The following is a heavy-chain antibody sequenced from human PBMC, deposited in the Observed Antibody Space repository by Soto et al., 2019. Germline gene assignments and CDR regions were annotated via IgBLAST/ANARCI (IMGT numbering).Heavy chain of an antibody. CDR2: IYYSGST. V-gene: IGHV4-31*03. J-gene: IGHJ6*02. CDR1: GGSISSGGYY. CDR3: ERTEAILYTPLTTYYYYGMDV. Sequence: SETLSLTCTVSGGSISSGGYYWSWIRQHPGKGLEWIGYIYYSGSTYYNPSLKSRVTISVDTSKNQFSLKLSSVTAADTAVYYCERTEAILYTPLTTYYYYGMDVWGQGTTVTVSS. D-gene: IGHD2-15*01.